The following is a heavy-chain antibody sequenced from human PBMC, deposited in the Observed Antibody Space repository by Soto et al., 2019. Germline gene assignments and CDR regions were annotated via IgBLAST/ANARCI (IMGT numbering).Heavy chain of an antibody. CDR1: GYNFNTCW. V-gene: IGHV5-51*01. D-gene: IGHD4-17*01. J-gene: IGHJ4*02. CDR2: IYPGDSDT. Sequence: GESLKISCKGSGYNFNTCWIGWVRQRPGKGLEWMGIIYPGDSDTRYSPSFQGQVTISVEKTLNTAYLQWDSLKASDTAMYYCARPLVKYGDFRHFSYWGQGTQVTVSS. CDR3: ARPLVKYGDFRHFSY.